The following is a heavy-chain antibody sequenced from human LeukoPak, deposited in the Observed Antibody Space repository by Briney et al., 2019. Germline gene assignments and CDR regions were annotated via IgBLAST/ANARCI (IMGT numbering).Heavy chain of an antibody. CDR3: ARDGGRMVRGVINDAFDI. Sequence: RASETLSLTCTVSGGSINSYYWSWIRQPPGKGREWIGYIYDSGSTNYNPSLKSRVTMSVDTSKNQFSLKLRSVTAADTAVYYCARDGGRMVRGVINDAFDIWGQGTMVTVSS. CDR2: IYDSGST. J-gene: IGHJ3*02. CDR1: GGSINSYY. D-gene: IGHD3-10*01. V-gene: IGHV4-59*12.